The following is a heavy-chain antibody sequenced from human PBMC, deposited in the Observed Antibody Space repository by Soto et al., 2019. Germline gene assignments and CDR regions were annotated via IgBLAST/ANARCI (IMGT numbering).Heavy chain of an antibody. CDR1: GFTFSSYA. Sequence: GGSLRLSCAASGFTFSSYAMSWVRQAPGKGLEWVAVRSGSGYSTNYADSVKGRFTISRDNSKSTLYLQMDSLRAEDTATYYCVSPWNDRTFYHFGLDVWGQGTTVTVSS. J-gene: IGHJ6*02. CDR3: VSPWNDRTFYHFGLDV. V-gene: IGHV3-23*01. D-gene: IGHD1-1*01. CDR2: RSGSGYST.